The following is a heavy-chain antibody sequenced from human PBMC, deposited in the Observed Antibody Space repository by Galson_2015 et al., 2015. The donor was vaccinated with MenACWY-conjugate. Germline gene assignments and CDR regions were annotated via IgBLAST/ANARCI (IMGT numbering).Heavy chain of an antibody. CDR1: GYRFSNYW. CDR2: INPGDSDT. J-gene: IGHJ6*02. V-gene: IGHV5-51*01. D-gene: IGHD6-13*01. Sequence: QSGAEVKKAGESLEISCKTSGYRFSNYWITWVRQMPGKGLEWMGTINPGDSDTRYSPSLQGQVTISVDKSMSTAYLQWSSLKASDTAMYYCARHRAAGGGYYYGMDVWGQGTTVTVSS. CDR3: ARHRAAGGGYYYGMDV.